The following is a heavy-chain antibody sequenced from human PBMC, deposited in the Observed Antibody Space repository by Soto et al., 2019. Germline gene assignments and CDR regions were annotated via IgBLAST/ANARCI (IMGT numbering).Heavy chain of an antibody. CDR3: ASHCSGGSCYFYY. D-gene: IGHD2-15*01. Sequence: ASVKVSCKASGGTFSSYAISWVRQAPGQGLEWMGGIIPIFGTANYAQKFQGRVTITADESTSTAYMELSSLRSEDTAVYYCASHCSGGSCYFYYWGQGTLVTVSS. CDR2: IIPIFGTA. CDR1: GGTFSSYA. V-gene: IGHV1-69*13. J-gene: IGHJ4*02.